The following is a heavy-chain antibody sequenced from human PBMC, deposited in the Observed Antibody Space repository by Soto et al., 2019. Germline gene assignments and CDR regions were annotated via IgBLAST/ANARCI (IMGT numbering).Heavy chain of an antibody. J-gene: IGHJ4*02. D-gene: IGHD6-6*01. Sequence: KQSQTLSLTCAISGDSVPSNSAAWNWIRQSPSRGLEWLGRTYYRSKWYNDYAVSVKSRITINPDTSKNQFSLQLNSVTPEDTAVYYCARALLSYSSSSYFDYWGQGTLVTVSS. CDR2: TYYRSKWYN. CDR3: ARALLSYSSSSYFDY. V-gene: IGHV6-1*01. CDR1: GDSVPSNSAA.